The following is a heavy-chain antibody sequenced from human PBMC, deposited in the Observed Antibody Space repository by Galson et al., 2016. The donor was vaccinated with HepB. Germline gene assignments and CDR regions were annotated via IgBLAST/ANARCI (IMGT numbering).Heavy chain of an antibody. Sequence: QSGAEVKKSGESLKISCKVSGYDFSSYWIGWVRQMPGRGLEWMGIINPRDYDFRYSPAFQGQVSISVDKSISTAYLQWDSLRASDTAIYYLARRPATTGAPFGSWGQGTLVTVSS. J-gene: IGHJ4*02. CDR1: GYDFSSYW. CDR2: INPRDYDF. V-gene: IGHV5-51*01. D-gene: IGHD1-14*01. CDR3: ARRPATTGAPFGS.